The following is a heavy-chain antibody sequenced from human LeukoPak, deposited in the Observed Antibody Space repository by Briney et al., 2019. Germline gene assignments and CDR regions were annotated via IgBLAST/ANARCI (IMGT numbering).Heavy chain of an antibody. CDR1: GFTFSTYS. J-gene: IGHJ4*02. CDR2: ISSSSSTI. D-gene: IGHD3-3*01. V-gene: IGHV3-48*04. CDR3: ARALSA. Sequence: GGSLRLSCAASGFTFSTYSMNWVRQVPGKGLEWVSYISSSSSTIYYADSVKGRFTISRDNAKNSVFLQMNSLRVEDTAIYYCARALSAWGQGTLVTVSS.